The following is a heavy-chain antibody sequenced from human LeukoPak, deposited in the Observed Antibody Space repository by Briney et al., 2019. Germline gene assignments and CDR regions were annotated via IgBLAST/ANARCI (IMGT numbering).Heavy chain of an antibody. J-gene: IGHJ6*03. V-gene: IGHV1-18*01. D-gene: IGHD3-9*01. CDR1: GYTFTSYG. CDR2: ISAYNGNT. CDR3: ARGSLRYFDWLLPDSNYYYYYYMDV. Sequence: ASVKVSCKASGYTFTSYGISWVRQAPGQGLEWMGWISAYNGNTNYAQKLQGRVTMTTDTSTSTAYMELRSLRSDDTAVYYCARGSLRYFDWLLPDSNYYYYYYMDVWGKGTTVTVSS.